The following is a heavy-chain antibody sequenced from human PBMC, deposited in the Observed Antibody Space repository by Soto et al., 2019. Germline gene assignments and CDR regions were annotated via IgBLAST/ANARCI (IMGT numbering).Heavy chain of an antibody. Sequence: QLQESGPGLVKPSGTLSLTCDVCSGSIGSGLWRNWVRQPPGRGLEWIGEIYHSGNTNYNASLKSRVTISVDESKNHFSLKLTSVTAADTAVYFCARAARLSPFDCWGQGILVTVSS. D-gene: IGHD6-6*01. CDR1: SGSIGSGLW. V-gene: IGHV4-4*02. CDR2: IYHSGNT. CDR3: ARAARLSPFDC. J-gene: IGHJ4*02.